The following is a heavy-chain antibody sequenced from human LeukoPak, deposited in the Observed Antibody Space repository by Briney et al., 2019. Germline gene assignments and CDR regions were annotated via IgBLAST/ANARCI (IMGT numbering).Heavy chain of an antibody. CDR2: IYTNGDT. V-gene: IGHV3-66*01. J-gene: IGHJ4*02. CDR1: GITVTNNY. Sequence: GGSLRLSCAASGITVTNNYWHWLRQAPGKGLEWVSIIYTNGDTLYAASVRGRFTFSRDNSKNTFYLQMNSLRAEDTAIYYCAHGDYPLTYWGQGTLVTVSS. D-gene: IGHD4-17*01. CDR3: AHGDYPLTY.